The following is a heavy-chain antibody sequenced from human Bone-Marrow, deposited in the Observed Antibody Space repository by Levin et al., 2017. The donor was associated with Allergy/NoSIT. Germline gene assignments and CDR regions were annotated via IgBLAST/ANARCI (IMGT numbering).Heavy chain of an antibody. D-gene: IGHD3-16*02. V-gene: IGHV4-39*01. CDR3: ARLADYVWGSFRTDFDY. CDR1: GVSVSNSRYY. CDR2: IYYSGSS. Sequence: PSETLSLTCTVSGVSVSNSRYYWAWIRQPPGKRLEWIGTIYYSGSSDYNPSLKSRVTMSLETSRNQFSLNLKSVTAADTAVYYCARLADYVWGSFRTDFDYWGQGTRVSVSS. J-gene: IGHJ4*02.